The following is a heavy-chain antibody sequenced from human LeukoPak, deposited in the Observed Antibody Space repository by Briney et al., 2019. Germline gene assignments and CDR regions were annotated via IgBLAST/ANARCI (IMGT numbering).Heavy chain of an antibody. J-gene: IGHJ6*03. Sequence: SETLSLTCTVSGGSISSHYWSWIRQPPGKGLEWIGYIYYSGSTKYNPSLKSRVTISVDTSKNQFSLKLSSVTAADTAVYYCARAPYSSSWAYYYYYMDVWGKGTTVTVSS. CDR2: IYYSGST. CDR3: ARAPYSSSWAYYYYYMDV. V-gene: IGHV4-59*11. D-gene: IGHD6-13*01. CDR1: GGSISSHY.